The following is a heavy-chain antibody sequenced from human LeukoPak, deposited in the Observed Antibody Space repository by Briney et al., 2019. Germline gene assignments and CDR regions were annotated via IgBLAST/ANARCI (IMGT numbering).Heavy chain of an antibody. Sequence: SQTLSLTRTLSGGCISSYYWGWIRQPPRKGGGWVGCIYYRGSTNYNPPLKSRVTISVDTSKCQFSLKLSSVTAADTAVYYCARVRSEMALAYWGQGTLVTVSS. CDR1: GGCISSYY. D-gene: IGHD5-24*01. CDR2: IYYRGST. CDR3: ARVRSEMALAY. J-gene: IGHJ4*02. V-gene: IGHV4-59*01.